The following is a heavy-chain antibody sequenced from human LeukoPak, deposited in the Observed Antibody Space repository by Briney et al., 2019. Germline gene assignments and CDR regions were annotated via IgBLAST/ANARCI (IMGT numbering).Heavy chain of an antibody. CDR2: IYYSGSD. D-gene: IGHD2-21*01. Sequence: PSETLSLTCSVSGGSISFSNSYWGWIRQPPGKGLEWIGSIYYSGSDYYSPSLKSRATLSVDTSANQFSLRLTSLTAADTAVYYCARHEFAGARLRVGYFDPWGQGTLVTVSS. CDR1: GGSISFSNSY. J-gene: IGHJ5*02. CDR3: ARHEFAGARLRVGYFDP. V-gene: IGHV4-39*07.